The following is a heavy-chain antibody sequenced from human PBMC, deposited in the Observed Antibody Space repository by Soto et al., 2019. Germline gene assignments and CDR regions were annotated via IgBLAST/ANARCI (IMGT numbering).Heavy chain of an antibody. CDR2: ISGSGGST. Sequence: GGSLRLSCTASGFTFSSYAMSWVRQAPGKGLEWVSAISGSGGSTYYADSVKGRFTISRDNSKNTLYLQMNSLRAEDTAVYYCARTVGLYDYIWGSYFDYWGQGTLVTVSS. D-gene: IGHD3-16*01. CDR1: GFTFSSYA. CDR3: ARTVGLYDYIWGSYFDY. J-gene: IGHJ4*02. V-gene: IGHV3-23*01.